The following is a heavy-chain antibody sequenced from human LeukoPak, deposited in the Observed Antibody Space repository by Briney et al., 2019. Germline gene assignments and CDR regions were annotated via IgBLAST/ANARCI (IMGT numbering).Heavy chain of an antibody. Sequence: HPGGSLRLSCAASGFTFSSYGMHWVRQAPGKGLEWAAFIRYDGSNKYYADSVKGRFTISRDNSKNTLHLQMNGLRAEDTAVYYCARDPLDISRWANAFDIWGQGTTVIVSS. CDR1: GFTFSSYG. D-gene: IGHD5-12*01. J-gene: IGHJ3*02. V-gene: IGHV3-30*02. CDR3: ARDPLDISRWANAFDI. CDR2: IRYDGSNK.